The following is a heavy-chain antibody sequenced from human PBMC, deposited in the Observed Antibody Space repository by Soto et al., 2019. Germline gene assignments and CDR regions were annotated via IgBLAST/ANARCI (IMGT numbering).Heavy chain of an antibody. CDR3: ASAGGLRAAAADS. CDR2: IYHSVST. CDR1: GGSISSGGYS. D-gene: IGHD6-25*01. Sequence: QLQLQESGSGLVKPSQTLSLTCAVSGGSISSGGYSWSWIRQPPGKGLEWIGYIYHSVSTYYNPALKSRVTISVDTSKIQFALKLSSVTAADTAVYYCASAGGLRAAAADSWGQGTLVTVSS. V-gene: IGHV4-30-2*01. J-gene: IGHJ4*02.